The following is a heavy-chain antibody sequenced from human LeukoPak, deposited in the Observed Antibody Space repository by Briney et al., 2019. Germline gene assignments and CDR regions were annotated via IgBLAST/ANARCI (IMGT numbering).Heavy chain of an antibody. CDR1: GFTFSSYG. D-gene: IGHD2-2*01. Sequence: GGSLRLSCAASGFTFSSYGMHWVRQAPGKGLECVGVIWYDGSNKYYADSVKGRFTISRDNSKNTLYLQMNSLRAEDTAVYYCARGREYCSSTSCRDAFDIWGLGTMVTVSS. J-gene: IGHJ3*02. V-gene: IGHV3-33*01. CDR3: ARGREYCSSTSCRDAFDI. CDR2: IWYDGSNK.